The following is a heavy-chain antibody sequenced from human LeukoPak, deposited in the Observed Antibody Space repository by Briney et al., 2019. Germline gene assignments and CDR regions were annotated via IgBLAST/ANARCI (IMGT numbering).Heavy chain of an antibody. J-gene: IGHJ4*02. CDR3: ARVFARSGEISGSYYYY. D-gene: IGHD1-26*01. V-gene: IGHV1-69*05. CDR2: ITPIFGTA. CDR1: GGTFSTYA. Sequence: ASVKVSCKASGGTFSTYAINWVRQAPGQGLEWMGGITPIFGTANYAQKFQGRVTITTDESTSTAYMELSGLRSEDTAVYYCARVFARSGEISGSYYYYWGQGTLVTASS.